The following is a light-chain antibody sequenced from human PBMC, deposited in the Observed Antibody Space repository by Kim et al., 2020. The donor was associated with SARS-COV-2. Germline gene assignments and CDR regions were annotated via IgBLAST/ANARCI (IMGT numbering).Light chain of an antibody. Sequence: GQSFTISCTGTSSDVGDNNYVSWYQQYPGKAPKLIIYDVTKRPSGVSNRFSGSKSGNTASLTISGLQAEDEAIYYCNSYTTSSTWVFGGGTQLTVL. J-gene: IGLJ3*02. CDR2: DVT. CDR1: SSDVGDNNY. V-gene: IGLV2-14*04. CDR3: NSYTTSSTWV.